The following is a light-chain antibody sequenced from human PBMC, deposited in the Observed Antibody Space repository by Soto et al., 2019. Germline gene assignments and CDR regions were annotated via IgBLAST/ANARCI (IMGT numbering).Light chain of an antibody. Sequence: IVITQSPASLYVSPGERATLSCRASQSVSASLAWYQQKPGQAPRLLIYGASTRATGIPARFSGSGSGTEFTLTISSLQSEDFAVYYCQRYNNWPPWTFGQGTKV. CDR3: QRYNNWPPWT. V-gene: IGKV3-15*01. CDR2: GAS. CDR1: QSVSAS. J-gene: IGKJ1*01.